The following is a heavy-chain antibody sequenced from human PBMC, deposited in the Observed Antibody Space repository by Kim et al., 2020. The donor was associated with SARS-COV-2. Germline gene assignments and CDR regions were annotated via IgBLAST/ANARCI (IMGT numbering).Heavy chain of an antibody. CDR2: KAHGGTT. V-gene: IGHV3-49*02. J-gene: IGHJ4*02. Sequence: KAHGGTTDYAPSLKGRFAISRDDSKSIAYLQMNSLKTEDTAVYYCTNERYWGQGTLVTVSS. CDR3: TNERY.